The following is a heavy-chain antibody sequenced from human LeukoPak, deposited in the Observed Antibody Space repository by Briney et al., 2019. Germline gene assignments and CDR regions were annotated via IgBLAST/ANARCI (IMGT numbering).Heavy chain of an antibody. CDR1: GGSVSGYY. J-gene: IGHJ3*02. CDR3: ARSAYAFDI. CDR2: ISHSGST. V-gene: IGHV4-34*01. Sequence: SETLSLTCAVSGGSVSGYYWSWIRQPPGKGPEWIGKISHSGSTNYNPSLKSRVTISVDTSTNQFSLNLSSVTAADTAVYYCARSAYAFDIWGQGTMVTVSS.